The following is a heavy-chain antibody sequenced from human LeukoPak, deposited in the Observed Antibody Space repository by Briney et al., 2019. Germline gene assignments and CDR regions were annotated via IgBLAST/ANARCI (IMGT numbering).Heavy chain of an antibody. CDR3: ARGLPDCSSTSCLYFQH. J-gene: IGHJ1*01. CDR1: GGTFSSYT. CDR2: IIPIFGTA. D-gene: IGHD2-2*01. V-gene: IGHV1-69*13. Sequence: ASVKVSCKASGGTFSSYTVTWVRQAPGQGLEWMGGIIPIFGTANYAQKFQGRVTITADESTSTAYMELSSLRSEDTAVYYCARGLPDCSSTSCLYFQHWGQGTLVTVSS.